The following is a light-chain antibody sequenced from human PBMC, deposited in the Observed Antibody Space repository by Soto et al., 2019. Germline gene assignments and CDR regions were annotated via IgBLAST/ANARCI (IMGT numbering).Light chain of an antibody. CDR2: GAS. Sequence: EIVMTQSPATLSVSPGERATLSCRASQSVSNNLAWYQQKPGQAPRLLIFGASTRATGIPARFSGSGSGTEFTLTISSLQSEAFVVYYCQQYNNWPPWTFGQGTKVEIK. CDR1: QSVSNN. CDR3: QQYNNWPPWT. J-gene: IGKJ1*01. V-gene: IGKV3-15*01.